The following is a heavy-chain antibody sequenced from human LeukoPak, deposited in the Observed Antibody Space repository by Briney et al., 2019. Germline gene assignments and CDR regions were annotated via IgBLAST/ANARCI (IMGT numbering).Heavy chain of an antibody. CDR2: IYYSGST. D-gene: IGHD2-2*01. Sequence: PSETLSLTCTVSGGSISSYYWSWIRQPPGKGLEWIGYIYYSGSTNYNPSLKSRVTISVDTSKNQFSLKLSSVTAADTAVYYCARDACSSTSCYESRDGYYGMDVWGQGTTVTVSS. J-gene: IGHJ6*02. CDR3: ARDACSSTSCYESRDGYYGMDV. V-gene: IGHV4-59*01. CDR1: GGSISSYY.